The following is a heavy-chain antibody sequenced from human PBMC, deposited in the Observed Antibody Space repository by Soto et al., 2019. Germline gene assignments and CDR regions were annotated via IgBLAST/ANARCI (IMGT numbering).Heavy chain of an antibody. D-gene: IGHD2-21*01. CDR2: IKNKANSYTT. CDR3: SRNRLVIRVVEY. Sequence: EVQLVESGGGLVQPGGSLRLSCAASGFTFSDHYMDWVRQAPGKGLEWVGRIKNKANSYTTEYAASVKGRFTISRDDSKNSLYLQMDSLRTEDTAVYYCSRNRLVIRVVEYWGQGVLVTVSS. J-gene: IGHJ4*02. V-gene: IGHV3-72*01. CDR1: GFTFSDHY.